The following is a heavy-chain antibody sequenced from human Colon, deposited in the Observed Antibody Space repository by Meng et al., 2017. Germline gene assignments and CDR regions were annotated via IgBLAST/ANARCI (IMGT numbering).Heavy chain of an antibody. CDR2: IYYSENT. CDR1: GASIRGGGYY. V-gene: IGHV4-31*03. J-gene: IGHJ4*02. CDR3: ARRYGSGTYPFDF. D-gene: IGHD3-10*01. Sequence: QVQMQGWGTGLVKPSETLSLTCSVSGASIRGGGYYWSWIRQVPGKGLDLIGYIYYSENTYYKPSLQSRAIISVDTSKNEFSLRLSSVSAADTAVYYCARRYGSGTYPFDFWGQGILVTVSS.